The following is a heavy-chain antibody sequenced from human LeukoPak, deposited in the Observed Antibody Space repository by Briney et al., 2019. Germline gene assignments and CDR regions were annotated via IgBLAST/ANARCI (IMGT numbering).Heavy chain of an antibody. Sequence: PGGSLRLSCAASGFTFSSYAMNWVRQAPGKGLEWVSVISGTGGRTYYADSVKGRFTISRDNSKNTLYLQMNSLRAEDTAVYYCARAYREQQLPYYYYYYMDVWGKGTTVTVSS. V-gene: IGHV3-23*01. D-gene: IGHD6-13*01. CDR1: GFTFSSYA. CDR2: ISGTGGRT. CDR3: ARAYREQQLPYYYYYYMDV. J-gene: IGHJ6*03.